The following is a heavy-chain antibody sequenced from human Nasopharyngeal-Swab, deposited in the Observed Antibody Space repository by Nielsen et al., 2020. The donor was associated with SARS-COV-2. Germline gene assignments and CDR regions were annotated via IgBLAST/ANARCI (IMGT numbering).Heavy chain of an antibody. J-gene: IGHJ6*02. CDR3: ARVAAAGGDV. D-gene: IGHD6-13*01. CDR2: IYYSGGT. Sequence: RQAPGKGLEWIGYIYYSGGTNYNPSLKSRVTISVDTSKNQFSLKLSSVTAADTAVYYCARVAAAGGDVWGQGTTVTVS. V-gene: IGHV4-59*01.